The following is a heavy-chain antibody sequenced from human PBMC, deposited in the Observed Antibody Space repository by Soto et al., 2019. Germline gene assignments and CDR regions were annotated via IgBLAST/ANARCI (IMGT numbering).Heavy chain of an antibody. CDR2: GNPLTGGT. J-gene: IGHJ4*02. Sequence: QVQLVQSGAEVKKPGASVKVSCKTSGYTFIGYYLNWVRQAPGQGLEWVGWGNPLTGGTHYAQTFDGRVTMTRDTSTYTAYMELSGLKFDDTATYFCARVMAYEQQLVPFDYWGQGTLVTVSS. CDR1: GYTFIGYY. V-gene: IGHV1-2*02. CDR3: ARVMAYEQQLVPFDY. D-gene: IGHD6-13*01.